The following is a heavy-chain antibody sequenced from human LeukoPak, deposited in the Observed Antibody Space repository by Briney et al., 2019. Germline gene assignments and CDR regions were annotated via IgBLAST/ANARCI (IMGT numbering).Heavy chain of an antibody. CDR1: GGSFSGYY. CDR2: INHSGST. J-gene: IGHJ4*02. V-gene: IGHV4-34*01. D-gene: IGHD5-18*01. CDR3: ARGRIQLWYPWYSDY. Sequence: SETLSLTCAVYGGSFSGYYWSWIRQPPGKGLEWIGEINHSGSTNYNPSLKSRVTISVDTSKNQFSLKLSSVTAADTAVYYCARGRIQLWYPWYSDYWGQGTLVTVSS.